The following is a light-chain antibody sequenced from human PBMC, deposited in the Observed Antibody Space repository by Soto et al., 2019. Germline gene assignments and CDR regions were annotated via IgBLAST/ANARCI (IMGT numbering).Light chain of an antibody. V-gene: IGKV1-5*01. CDR2: DAS. CDR1: QTISSW. CDR3: QQYNSYSWT. J-gene: IGKJ1*01. Sequence: DIQMSQPPSALSASVGDRVTITCRASQTISSWLAWYQQKPGTAPKLLIYDASSLESGVPSRFSGSGSGTEFTLTISSLQPDDFATYYCQQYNSYSWTFGQGTKVDIK.